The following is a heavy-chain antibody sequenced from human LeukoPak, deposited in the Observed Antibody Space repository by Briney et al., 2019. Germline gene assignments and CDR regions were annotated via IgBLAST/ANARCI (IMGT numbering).Heavy chain of an antibody. CDR3: ARDRYYYDSSGYYTNWFDP. CDR1: GGSISSGDYY. Sequence: SETLSLTCTVSGGSISSGDYYWSWIRQPPGKGLEWIGYIYYSGSTYYNPSLKSRVTISVDTSKNQFSLKLSSVTAADTAVYYCARDRYYYDSSGYYTNWFDPWGQGTLVTVSS. J-gene: IGHJ5*02. V-gene: IGHV4-30-4*01. CDR2: IYYSGST. D-gene: IGHD3-22*01.